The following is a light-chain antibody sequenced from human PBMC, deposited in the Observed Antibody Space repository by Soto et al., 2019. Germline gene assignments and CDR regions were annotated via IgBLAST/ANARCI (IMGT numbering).Light chain of an antibody. CDR3: SSYTSSSTLA. Sequence: QYALTQPASVSGSPGQSITIYCTGTSSDVGGYNYVSWYQQHPGKAPKLMIYDVSNRPSGVSNRFSGSKSGNTASLTISGLQAEDEADYYCSSYTSSSTLAFGGGTKVTVL. CDR1: SSDVGGYNY. CDR2: DVS. V-gene: IGLV2-14*01. J-gene: IGLJ3*02.